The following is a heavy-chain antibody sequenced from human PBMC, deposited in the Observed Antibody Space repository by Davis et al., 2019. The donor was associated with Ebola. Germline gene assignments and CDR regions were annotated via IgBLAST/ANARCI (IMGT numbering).Heavy chain of an antibody. CDR3: ARDSRWLVPGTYYYYGMDV. J-gene: IGHJ6*02. D-gene: IGHD6-19*01. Sequence: GGSLRLSCAASGFTFSSYWMSWVRQAPGKGLEWVANIRQDGSEKYYVDSVKGRFTISRDNAKNSLYLQMNSLRAEDTAVYYCARDSRWLVPGTYYYYGMDVWGQGTTVTVSS. V-gene: IGHV3-7*03. CDR2: IRQDGSEK. CDR1: GFTFSSYW.